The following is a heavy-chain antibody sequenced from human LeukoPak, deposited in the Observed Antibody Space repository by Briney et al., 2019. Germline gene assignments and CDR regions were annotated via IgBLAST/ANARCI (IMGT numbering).Heavy chain of an antibody. CDR3: AKDYYDSSGYPMEVGYYFDY. Sequence: GGSLRLSCAASGFTFSSYAMSWVRQAPGKGLEWVSAISGSGGSTYYADSVKGRFTISRDNSKNTLYLQMNSLRAEDTAVYYCAKDYYDSSGYPMEVGYYFDYWGQGALVTVSS. D-gene: IGHD3-22*01. J-gene: IGHJ4*02. V-gene: IGHV3-23*01. CDR1: GFTFSSYA. CDR2: ISGSGGST.